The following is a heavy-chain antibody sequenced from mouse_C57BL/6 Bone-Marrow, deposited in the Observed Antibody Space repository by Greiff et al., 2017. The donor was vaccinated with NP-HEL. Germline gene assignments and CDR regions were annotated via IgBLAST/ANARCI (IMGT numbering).Heavy chain of an antibody. J-gene: IGHJ4*01. D-gene: IGHD3-3*01. V-gene: IGHV1-69*01. CDR3: ARQEGSFAMDY. CDR2: IDPSDSYT. CDR1: GYTFTSYW. Sequence: QVQLQQPGAELVMPGASVKLSCKASGYTFTSYWMHWVKQRPGQGLEWIGEIDPSDSYTNYNQKFKGKSTLTVDKSSSTAYMQLSSLTSEDSAVYYCARQEGSFAMDYWGQGTSVTVSS.